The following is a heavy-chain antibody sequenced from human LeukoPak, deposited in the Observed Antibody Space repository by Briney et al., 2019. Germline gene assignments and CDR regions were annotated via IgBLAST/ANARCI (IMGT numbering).Heavy chain of an antibody. J-gene: IGHJ4*02. V-gene: IGHV3-66*01. D-gene: IGHD1-14*01. CDR2: IYSGGST. Sequence: PGGSLRLSCAASEFSVGSNYMTWVRQAPGKGLEWVSLIYSGGSTYYADSVKGRFTISRDNSKNTLYLQMNSLRAEDTAVYYCVKDNPLDYWGQGTLVIVSS. CDR3: VKDNPLDY. CDR1: EFSVGSNY.